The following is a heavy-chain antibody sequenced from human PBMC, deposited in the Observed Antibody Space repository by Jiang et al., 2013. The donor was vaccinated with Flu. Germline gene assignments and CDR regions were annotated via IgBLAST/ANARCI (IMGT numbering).Heavy chain of an antibody. J-gene: IGHJ5*02. CDR3: ARGGELAAAGQSPYNWFDP. V-gene: IGHV1-69*01. D-gene: IGHD6-13*01. CDR2: IIPIFGTA. Sequence: KASGGTFSSYAISWVRQAPGQGLEWMGGIIPIFGTANYAQKFQGRVTITADESTSTAYMELSSLRSEDTAVYYCARGGELAAAGQSPYNWFDPWGQGTLVTVSS. CDR1: GGTFSSYA.